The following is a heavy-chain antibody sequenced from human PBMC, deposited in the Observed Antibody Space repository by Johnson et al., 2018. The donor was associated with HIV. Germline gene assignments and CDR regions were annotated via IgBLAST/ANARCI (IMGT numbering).Heavy chain of an antibody. V-gene: IGHV3-23*04. Sequence: VQLVESGGGWVQPGESLRLSCAASGFSFSTYAMTWVRQAPGKGLQWVSTISGGGSGTYYADSVKGRFTISRDNSKNMLYLQMNSLRAGDPAVYYCARPSEPNYGGNSGMWWNAFDIWGQGTKVTVSS. CDR3: ARPSEPNYGGNSGMWWNAFDI. CDR2: ISGGGSGT. CDR1: GFSFSTYA. J-gene: IGHJ3*02. D-gene: IGHD4-23*01.